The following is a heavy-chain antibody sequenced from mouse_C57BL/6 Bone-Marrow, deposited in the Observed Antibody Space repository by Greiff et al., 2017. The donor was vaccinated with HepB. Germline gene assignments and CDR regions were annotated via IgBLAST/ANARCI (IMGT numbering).Heavy chain of an antibody. J-gene: IGHJ2*01. CDR1: GFTFSNYW. D-gene: IGHD1-1*01. CDR3: TVYYGSSNFDY. V-gene: IGHV6-3*01. Sequence: EVQLVESGGGLVQPGGSMKLSCVASGFTFSNYWMNWVRQSPEKGLEWVAQIRLKSDNYATHYAESVKGRFTISRDDSKSSVYLQMNNLRAEDTGIYYCTVYYGSSNFDYWGQGTTLTVSS. CDR2: IRLKSDNYAT.